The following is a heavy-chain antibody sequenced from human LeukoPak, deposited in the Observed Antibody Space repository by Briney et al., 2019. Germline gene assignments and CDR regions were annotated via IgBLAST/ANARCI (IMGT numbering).Heavy chain of an antibody. D-gene: IGHD3-16*01. CDR3: ARPNTWITEGFDS. CDR2: IYNSGST. V-gene: IGHV4-38-2*01. CDR1: GYSISSGYY. Sequence: SETLSPTCDVSGYSISSGYYWAWIRQSPGKGLEWIASIYNSGSTFYNPSLKSRVALSVDTSKNQFSLKLMSVTAADTAVYYCARPNTWITEGFDSWGQGILVTVSS. J-gene: IGHJ5*01.